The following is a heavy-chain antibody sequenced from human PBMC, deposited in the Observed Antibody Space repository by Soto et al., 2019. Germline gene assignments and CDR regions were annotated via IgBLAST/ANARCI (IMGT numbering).Heavy chain of an antibody. CDR1: GFTFSSYE. Sequence: EVQLVESGGGLVQHGGSLRLSCAASGFTFSSYEMNWVRQAPGKGLEWVSYISSSGSTIYYADSVKGRFTISRDNAKNSLYLQMNSLRAEDTAVYYCARDLPISMVAALDYWGQGTLVTVSS. V-gene: IGHV3-48*03. J-gene: IGHJ4*02. CDR3: ARDLPISMVAALDY. CDR2: ISSSGSTI. D-gene: IGHD6-6*01.